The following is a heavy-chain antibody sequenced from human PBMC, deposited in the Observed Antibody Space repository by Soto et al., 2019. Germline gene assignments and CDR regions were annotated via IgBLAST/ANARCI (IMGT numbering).Heavy chain of an antibody. V-gene: IGHV1-8*01. CDR3: ARGQGTAVVTRNYYGMDV. CDR1: GYTFTSYD. CDR2: MNPNSGNT. Sequence: GASVKVSCKASGYTFTSYDINWVRQATGQGLEWMGWMNPNSGNTGYAQKFQGRVTMTRNTSISTAYMELSSLRSEDTAVYYCARGQGTAVVTRNYYGMDVWGQGTTVTVS. J-gene: IGHJ6*02. D-gene: IGHD2-21*02.